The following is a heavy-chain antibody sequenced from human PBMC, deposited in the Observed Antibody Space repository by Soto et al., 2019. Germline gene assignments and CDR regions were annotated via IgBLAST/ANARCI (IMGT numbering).Heavy chain of an antibody. Sequence: EVQLVESGGGLVQPGGSLRLSCAASGFTFSGYNMNWVRQAPGKGLEWVSYISSSSGTIYYADSVKGRFTISRDNAKNSLYLQMNSLRAEDTAVYYCAKPRGYYDSSGYPTPDYWGLGTLVTVSS. CDR1: GFTFSGYN. J-gene: IGHJ4*02. CDR3: AKPRGYYDSSGYPTPDY. CDR2: ISSSSGTI. V-gene: IGHV3-48*01. D-gene: IGHD3-22*01.